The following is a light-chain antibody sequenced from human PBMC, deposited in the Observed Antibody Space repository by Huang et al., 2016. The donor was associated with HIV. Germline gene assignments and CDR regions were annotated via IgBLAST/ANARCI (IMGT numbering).Light chain of an antibody. J-gene: IGKJ2*01. CDR1: ESVSSNY. CDR2: GGS. V-gene: IGKV3-20*01. Sequence: EVVLTQSPGTLSLSPGERATLSCRASESVSSNYLAWYQQKPGQAPRLLIYGGSIRATGIPDSFSGSGSGTDFTLTINRLEPEDFAVYYCHQYYSAPQTFGQGTKV. CDR3: HQYYSAPQT.